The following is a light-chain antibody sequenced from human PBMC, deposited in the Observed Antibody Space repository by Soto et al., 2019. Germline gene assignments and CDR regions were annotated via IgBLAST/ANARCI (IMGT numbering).Light chain of an antibody. CDR2: GTS. CDR1: QSVRSSY. J-gene: IGKJ1*01. V-gene: IGKV3-20*01. Sequence: EIVLTQSPGTLSLSPGERATLSCRASQSVRSSYFAWYQQKPGQAPRLLIYGTSSRATGIPDRFSGSGSGTDFTLTISRLEPEDSAVYYCQQYGSSPRTFGQGTKV. CDR3: QQYGSSPRT.